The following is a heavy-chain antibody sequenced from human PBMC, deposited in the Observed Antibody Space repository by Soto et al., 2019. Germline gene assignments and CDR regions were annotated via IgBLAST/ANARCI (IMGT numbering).Heavy chain of an antibody. V-gene: IGHV4-39*02. CDR3: ARGALGYFDA. D-gene: IGHD3-16*01. J-gene: IGHJ4*02. Sequence: SETLSLTCSVSGASVTNHIYYCEWFLHPPGKGLEWIGKSYSGGTSYYSTSLESRATISVDSSKNQFSLKLNSVTAADTTTYLCARGALGYFDAWGQGCLVIVSS. CDR1: GASVTNHIYY. CDR2: SYSGGTS.